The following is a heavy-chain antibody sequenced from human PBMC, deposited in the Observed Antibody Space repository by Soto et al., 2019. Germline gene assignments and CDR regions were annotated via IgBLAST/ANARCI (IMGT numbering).Heavy chain of an antibody. J-gene: IGHJ4*02. Sequence: QVQLVESGGGVVQPGRSLRLSCAASGFTFSSYGMHWVRQAPGKGLEWVAVISYDGSNKYYADSVKGRVTISRDNSKSTRYLLMNSLRAEDTAVYYCASAVGGWTFDYWGQGTLVTVSS. CDR3: ASAVGGWTFDY. V-gene: IGHV3-30*03. D-gene: IGHD6-19*01. CDR1: GFTFSSYG. CDR2: ISYDGSNK.